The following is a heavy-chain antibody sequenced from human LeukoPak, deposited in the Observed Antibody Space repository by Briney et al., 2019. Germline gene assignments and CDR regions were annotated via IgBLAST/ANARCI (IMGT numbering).Heavy chain of an antibody. CDR2: ISAYNGNT. J-gene: IGHJ4*02. Sequence: ASVKVSCKASGYTFTSYGISWVRQAPGQGLEWMGWISAYNGNTNYAQKLQGRVTMTTDTSTSTAYMELRSLRSDDTAVYYCARDGAPGYSYGYNFDYWGQGTLVTVSS. CDR3: ARDGAPGYSYGYNFDY. CDR1: GYTFTSYG. D-gene: IGHD5-18*01. V-gene: IGHV1-18*01.